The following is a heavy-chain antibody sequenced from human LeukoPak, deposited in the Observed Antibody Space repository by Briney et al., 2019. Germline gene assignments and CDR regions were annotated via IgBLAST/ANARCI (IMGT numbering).Heavy chain of an antibody. V-gene: IGHV3-7*01. CDR2: IKQDGSEK. CDR1: GFTFSSYW. Sequence: GALRLSCAASGFTFSSYWMSWVRQAPGKGLEWVANIKQDGSEKYYVDSVKGRFTISRDNAKNSLYLQMNSLRAEDTAVYYCATKGYSYAKGYWGQGTLVTVSS. D-gene: IGHD5-18*01. CDR3: ATKGYSYAKGY. J-gene: IGHJ4*02.